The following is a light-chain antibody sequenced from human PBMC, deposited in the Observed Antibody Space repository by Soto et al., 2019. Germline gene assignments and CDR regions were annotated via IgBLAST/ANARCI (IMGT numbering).Light chain of an antibody. J-gene: IGKJ2*01. CDR3: QKYSSYYT. CDR1: QSGSSW. Sequence: DIQLTQSPSTLSASVGDIVTITCRASQSGSSWFDWYQQKPGKAPKLLLSDASSLESGVPSRFSGSGAGTDFHLAISRLQPDEFATSYCQKYSSYYTFGQETKLEIK. V-gene: IGKV1-5*01. CDR2: DAS.